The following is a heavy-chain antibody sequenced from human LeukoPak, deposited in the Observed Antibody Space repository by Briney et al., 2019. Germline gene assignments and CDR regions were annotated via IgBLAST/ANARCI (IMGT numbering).Heavy chain of an antibody. Sequence: GSLRLSCAASGFTFSIYAMNWVRQAPGKGLEWVSGVSGSGVSTYYADSVKGRFTISRDNSKNTLYLQMNSLRAEDTAVYYCAKTPRENYYYGMDVWGQGTTVTVSS. CDR3: AKTPRENYYYGMDV. CDR1: GFTFSIYA. CDR2: VSGSGVST. D-gene: IGHD1-26*01. V-gene: IGHV3-23*01. J-gene: IGHJ6*02.